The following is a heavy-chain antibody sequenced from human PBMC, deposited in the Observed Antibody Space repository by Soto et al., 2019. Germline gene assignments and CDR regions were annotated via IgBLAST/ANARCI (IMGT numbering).Heavy chain of an antibody. V-gene: IGHV1-69*06. D-gene: IGHD3-3*01. CDR1: GGTFSSYA. CDR3: SRGSRDFWSGYSWGIFDY. Sequence: QVQLVQSGAEVKKPGSSVKVSCKASGGTFSSYAISWVRQAPGQGLEWMGGIIPIFGTANYAQKFQGRVTITADKSTSTAYMELSSLRSEDTAVYYCSRGSRDFWSGYSWGIFDYWGQGTLVTVSS. CDR2: IIPIFGTA. J-gene: IGHJ4*02.